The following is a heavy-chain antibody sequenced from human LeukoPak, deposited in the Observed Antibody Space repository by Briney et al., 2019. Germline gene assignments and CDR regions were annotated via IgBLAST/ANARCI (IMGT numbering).Heavy chain of an antibody. V-gene: IGHV4-39*01. CDR3: ARQSSGYSLLFDY. CDR2: IYYSGST. J-gene: IGHJ4*02. Sequence: KPSQTLSLTCTVSGGSISSSSYYWGWIRQPPGKGLEWIGSIYYSGSTYYNPSLKSRVTISVDTSKNQFSLKLSSVTAADTAVYYCARQSSGYSLLFDYWGQGTLVTVSS. CDR1: GGSISSSSYY. D-gene: IGHD3-22*01.